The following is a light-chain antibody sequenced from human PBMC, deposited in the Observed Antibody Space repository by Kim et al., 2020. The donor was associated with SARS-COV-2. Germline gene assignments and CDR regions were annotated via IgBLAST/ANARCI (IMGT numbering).Light chain of an antibody. CDR1: SIRGHY. Sequence: LGQTVAITCQGDSIRGHYASWCRQKTRQAPILVIYGDKNRPSGVPARFSGAGSGNTASLTITGAQAEDEADDYCNSRDSSGNHVLFGGGTKLTVL. CDR3: NSRDSSGNHVL. V-gene: IGLV3-19*01. CDR2: GDK. J-gene: IGLJ3*02.